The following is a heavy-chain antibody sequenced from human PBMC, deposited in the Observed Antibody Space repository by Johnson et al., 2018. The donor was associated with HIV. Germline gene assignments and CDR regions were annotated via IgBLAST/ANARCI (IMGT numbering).Heavy chain of an antibody. CDR1: GFTYDDYA. Sequence: VQLVESGGGLVQPGRSLRLSCAASGFTYDDYAMHWVRQAPGKGLEWVSGISWNSGSIGYADSVKGRFTISRDNAKNSLYLQMNSLRAEDTALYFCARGKGAAAGLDAFDIWGQGSESKGTFDVWGQGTVVTVSS. J-gene: IGHJ3*01. CDR3: ARGKGAAAGLDAFDIWGQGSESKGTFDV. CDR2: ISWNSGSI. D-gene: IGHD6-13*01. V-gene: IGHV3-9*01.